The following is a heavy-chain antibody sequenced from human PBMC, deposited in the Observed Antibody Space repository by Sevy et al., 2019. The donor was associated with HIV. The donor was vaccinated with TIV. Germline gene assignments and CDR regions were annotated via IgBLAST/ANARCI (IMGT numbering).Heavy chain of an antibody. Sequence: GGSLRLSCAASGFRFSDYSMHWVRQAPGKGLEWVAVISYDGRNNKYNVDSGKGRFTISRDNSKNTLFLKMNSLRAEDSAIYYCARDRGEILHSAFDYWGQGTLVTVSS. CDR3: ARDRGEILHSAFDY. CDR1: GFRFSDYS. D-gene: IGHD3-16*01. V-gene: IGHV3-30*14. CDR2: ISYDGRNNK. J-gene: IGHJ4*02.